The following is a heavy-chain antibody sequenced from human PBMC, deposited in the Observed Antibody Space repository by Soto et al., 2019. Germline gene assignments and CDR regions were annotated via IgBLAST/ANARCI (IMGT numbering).Heavy chain of an antibody. CDR3: ARGYCSGGSCLLYAFDI. D-gene: IGHD2-15*01. Sequence: QVQLVQSGAEVKKPGASVKVSCKASGYTFTSYGISWVRQAPGRGLEWMGWISAYNGNTNYAQKLQGRVTMNTDTSTSTAYMELRSLRSDDTAVYYCARGYCSGGSCLLYAFDIWGQGTMVTVSS. V-gene: IGHV1-18*01. J-gene: IGHJ3*02. CDR1: GYTFTSYG. CDR2: ISAYNGNT.